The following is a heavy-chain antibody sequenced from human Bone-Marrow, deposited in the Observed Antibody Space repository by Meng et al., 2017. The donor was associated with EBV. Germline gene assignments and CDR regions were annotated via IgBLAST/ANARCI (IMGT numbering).Heavy chain of an antibody. CDR3: ARAFTLVQGMFETLMNWFDP. CDR2: IYYSGST. D-gene: IGHD3-10*01. CDR1: GGSVSSGSYY. Sequence: QWQLPGSGPGLGKPSETLCLTCTVFGGSVSSGSYYWSWIRQPPGKGLEWIGYIYYSGSTNYTPSLKSRVTISVDTSKNQFSLKLSSVTAADTAVYYCARAFTLVQGMFETLMNWFDPWGQGTLVTVSS. V-gene: IGHV4-61*01. J-gene: IGHJ5*02.